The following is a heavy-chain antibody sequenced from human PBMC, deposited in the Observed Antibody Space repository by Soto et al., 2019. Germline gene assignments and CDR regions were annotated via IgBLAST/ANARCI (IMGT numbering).Heavy chain of an antibody. CDR3: AREEGISDWHAFDY. CDR1: GYTFTDYG. D-gene: IGHD6-19*01. V-gene: IGHV1-18*04. CDR2: ISTYNGNT. J-gene: IGHJ4*02. Sequence: QVQLVQSGAEVKKPGASVKVSCKASGYTFTDYGISWVRQAPGQGLEWMGWISTYNGNTIYAQKIQGRVTMTTDTSTSTACVELRSLRSDDTAVYYCAREEGISDWHAFDYWGQGTLVTVSS.